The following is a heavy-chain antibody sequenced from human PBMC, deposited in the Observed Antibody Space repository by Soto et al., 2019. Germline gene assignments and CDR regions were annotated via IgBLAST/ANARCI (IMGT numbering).Heavy chain of an antibody. Sequence: GGSLRLSFAASGFTFSSYGLHWVRQTTGKGLEWVSAIGTAGDTYYPGSVKGRFTISRENAKNSLYLQMNSLRAEDTAVYYCARDMYSSSSVRYYYGMDVWGQGTTVTVSS. CDR1: GFTFSSYG. CDR2: IGTAGDT. D-gene: IGHD6-6*01. J-gene: IGHJ6*02. CDR3: ARDMYSSSSVRYYYGMDV. V-gene: IGHV3-13*01.